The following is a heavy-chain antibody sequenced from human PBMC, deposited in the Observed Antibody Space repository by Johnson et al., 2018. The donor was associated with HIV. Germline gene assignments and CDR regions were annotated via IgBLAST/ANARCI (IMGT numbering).Heavy chain of an antibody. CDR1: GFTFDDYG. D-gene: IGHD3-22*01. V-gene: IGHV3-20*04. Sequence: GGSLRLSCAVSGFTFDDYGMTWVRQAPGKGLEWVSGINWNGGRTGYADSVKGRFTISRDNAKNSLYLQMNSLRAEDTALYFCARPLYYYDSSGYYTPSHAFDIWGQGTMVTVSS. J-gene: IGHJ3*02. CDR3: ARPLYYYDSSGYYTPSHAFDI. CDR2: INWNGGRT.